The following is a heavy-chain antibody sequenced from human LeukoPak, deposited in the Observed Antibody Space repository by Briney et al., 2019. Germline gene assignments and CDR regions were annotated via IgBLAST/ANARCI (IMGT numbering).Heavy chain of an antibody. V-gene: IGHV4-4*07. CDR2: IYTSGST. CDR1: RGSISSYY. Sequence: PSETLSLTCTVSRGSISSYYWSWIRQPAGKGLEWIGRIYTSGSTNYNPSLKSRVTMSVDTSKNQFSLKLSSVTAADTAVYYCARDWPIAAAGKPRTYYYYYMDVWGKGTTVTISS. CDR3: ARDWPIAAAGKPRTYYYYYMDV. D-gene: IGHD6-13*01. J-gene: IGHJ6*03.